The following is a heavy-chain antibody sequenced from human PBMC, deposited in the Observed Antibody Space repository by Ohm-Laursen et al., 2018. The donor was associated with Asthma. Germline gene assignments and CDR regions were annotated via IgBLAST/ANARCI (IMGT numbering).Heavy chain of an antibody. D-gene: IGHD3-22*01. J-gene: IGHJ6*02. Sequence: SETLSLTCTVSGGSISSGDYYWSWIRQPPGKGLEWIGYIYYSGSTYYNPSLKSRVTISVDTSKNQFSLKLSSVTAADTAVYYCARDGYYKFPERGYGMDVWGQGTTVTVSS. CDR3: ARDGYYKFPERGYGMDV. CDR2: IYYSGST. V-gene: IGHV4-30-4*01. CDR1: GGSISSGDYY.